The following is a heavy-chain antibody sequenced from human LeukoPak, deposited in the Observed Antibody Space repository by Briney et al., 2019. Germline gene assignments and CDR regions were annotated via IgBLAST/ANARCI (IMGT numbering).Heavy chain of an antibody. Sequence: SETLSLTCTVSGYSISSGYYWGWIRQPPGKGLEWIGSIYHSGSTYYNPSLKSRVTISVDTSKNQFSLKLSSVTAADTAVYYCARASTEYSSSWYGVGYWGQGTLVTVSS. J-gene: IGHJ4*02. CDR2: IYHSGST. V-gene: IGHV4-38-2*02. D-gene: IGHD6-13*01. CDR3: ARASTEYSSSWYGVGY. CDR1: GYSISSGYY.